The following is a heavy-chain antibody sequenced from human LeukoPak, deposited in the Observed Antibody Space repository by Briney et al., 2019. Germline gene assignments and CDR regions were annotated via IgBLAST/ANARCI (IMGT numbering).Heavy chain of an antibody. J-gene: IGHJ4*02. Sequence: GGSLRLSCAASRFSFANYAMTWVRQAPGKGLEWVAIVSGSGSITYYTDSVKGRFTVSRDNSRNTLYLEMHSLRAEDTAVYYCARETYYAFDYWGQGTLVTVSS. V-gene: IGHV3-23*01. CDR3: ARETYYAFDY. CDR2: VSGSGSIT. CDR1: RFSFANYA. D-gene: IGHD3-10*01.